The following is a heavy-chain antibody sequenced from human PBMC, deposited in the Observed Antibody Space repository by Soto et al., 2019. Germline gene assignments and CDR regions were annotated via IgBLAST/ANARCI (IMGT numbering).Heavy chain of an antibody. V-gene: IGHV1-24*01. CDR2: FDPEDGET. D-gene: IGHD3-16*01. CDR3: ATTLGGYERDFDYYGMDV. CDR1: GYILSELS. Sequence: ASVKVSCKVSGYILSELSMHWVRQAPGKGLEWMGSFDPEDGETIYGQKFQGRVTMTEDTSTDTAYMELGSLRSEDTAVYYCATTLGGYERDFDYYGMDVWGQGTTVTVSS. J-gene: IGHJ6*02.